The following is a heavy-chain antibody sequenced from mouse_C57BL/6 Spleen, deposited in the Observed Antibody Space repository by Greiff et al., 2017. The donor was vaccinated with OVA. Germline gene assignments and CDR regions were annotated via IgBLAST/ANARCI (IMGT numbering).Heavy chain of an antibody. D-gene: IGHD4-1*01. CDR1: GFTFSSYA. CDR3: ARDRENWDRFAY. V-gene: IGHV5-4*01. Sequence: EVKLMESGGGLVKPGGSLKLSCAASGFTFSSYAMSWVRQTPEKRLEWVATISDGGSYTYYPDNVKGRFTISRDNAKNNLYLQMSHLKSEDTAMYYCARDRENWDRFAYWGQGTLVTVSA. CDR2: ISDGGSYT. J-gene: IGHJ3*01.